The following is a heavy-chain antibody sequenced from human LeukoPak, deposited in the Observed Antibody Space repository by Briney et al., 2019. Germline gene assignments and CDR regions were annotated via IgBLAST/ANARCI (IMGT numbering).Heavy chain of an antibody. V-gene: IGHV4-61*01. CDR1: GGSVSSGSYY. Sequence: LETLSLTCTVSGGSVSSGSYYWSWIRQPPGKGLEWIGYIYYSGSTNYNPSLKSRVTISVDTSKNQFSLKLRSVTAADTAVYYCARDPPYDSSGYYPTWGQGTLVTVSS. J-gene: IGHJ5*02. CDR2: IYYSGST. CDR3: ARDPPYDSSGYYPT. D-gene: IGHD3-22*01.